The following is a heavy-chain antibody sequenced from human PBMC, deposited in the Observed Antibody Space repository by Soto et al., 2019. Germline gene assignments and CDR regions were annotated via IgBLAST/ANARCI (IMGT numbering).Heavy chain of an antibody. V-gene: IGHV3-30*18. CDR1: GFTFSSYG. D-gene: IGHD1-1*01. CDR3: AKDILRGTGTRGDWFDP. J-gene: IGHJ5*02. CDR2: ISYDGSNK. Sequence: QVQLVESGGGVVQPGRSLRLSCAASGFTFSSYGMHWVRQAPGKGLEWVALISYDGSNKYSADSVKGRFTISRDNSKNTLYLKMNSLRAEDTAVYYCAKDILRGTGTRGDWFDPWGQGTLVTVSS.